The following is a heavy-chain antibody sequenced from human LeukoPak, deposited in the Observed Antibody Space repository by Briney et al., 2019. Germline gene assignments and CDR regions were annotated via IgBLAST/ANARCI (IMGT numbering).Heavy chain of an antibody. CDR2: INHSGST. V-gene: IGHV4-34*01. CDR3: ARAMTTAAAGSFYFDY. D-gene: IGHD6-13*01. CDR1: GGSFSGFY. J-gene: IGHJ4*02. Sequence: PSETLSLTCAVYGGSFSGFYWRWIRHPPGKGLEWIGEINHSGSTNYNPSLKSRVTISVDTSKNQFSLKLRSVTAADTAVYYCARAMTTAAAGSFYFDYWGQGTLVTVSS.